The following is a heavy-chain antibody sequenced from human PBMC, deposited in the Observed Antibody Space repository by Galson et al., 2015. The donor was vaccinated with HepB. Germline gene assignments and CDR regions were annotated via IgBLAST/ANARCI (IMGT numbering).Heavy chain of an antibody. V-gene: IGHV3-23*01. CDR1: GFTFSNYA. Sequence: SLRLSCAASGFTFSNYAMSWVRQAPGKGLEWVSSISGSGGSTYYADSVKGRFTVSRDNSKNTLYLQMNSLRAEDTAVYYCAEVPDDSSGYYFLFFGYWGQGTLVTVSS. CDR2: ISGSGGST. D-gene: IGHD3-22*01. J-gene: IGHJ4*02. CDR3: AEVPDDSSGYYFLFFGY.